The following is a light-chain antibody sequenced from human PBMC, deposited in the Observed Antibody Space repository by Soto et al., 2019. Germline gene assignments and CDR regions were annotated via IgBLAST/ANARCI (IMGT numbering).Light chain of an antibody. V-gene: IGKV3-20*01. CDR1: QSVSSSY. CDR3: QHYGTT. CDR2: GAS. Sequence: EIVLTQSPGTLSLSPGDRATLSCRASQSVSSSYLAWYQQKPGQAPRLLIYGASTRATGIPDRFSGDGSVTHFTLTISRLEAEDFAVYYCQHYGTTFGPGTKVEIK. J-gene: IGKJ1*01.